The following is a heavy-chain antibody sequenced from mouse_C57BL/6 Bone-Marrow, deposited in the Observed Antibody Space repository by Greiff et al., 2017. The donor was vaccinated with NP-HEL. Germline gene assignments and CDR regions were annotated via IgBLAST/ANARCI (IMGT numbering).Heavy chain of an antibody. D-gene: IGHD1-1*01. J-gene: IGHJ2*01. CDR2: IDPENGDT. CDR3: TTDYYGGGYFDY. CDR1: GFNIKDDY. Sequence: VQLQQSGAELVRPGASVKLSCTASGFNIKDDYMHWVKQRPEQGLEWIGWIDPENGDTEYASKFQGKATITADTSSNTAYLQLSSLTSEDTAVYYCTTDYYGGGYFDYWGQGTTLTVSS. V-gene: IGHV14-4*01.